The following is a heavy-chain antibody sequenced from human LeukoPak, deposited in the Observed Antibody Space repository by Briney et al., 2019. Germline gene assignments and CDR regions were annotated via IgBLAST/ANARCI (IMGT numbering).Heavy chain of an antibody. CDR3: AKDRRFDGGDYFDY. CDR2: ISYDGSNK. D-gene: IGHD3-16*01. J-gene: IGHJ4*02. CDR1: GFTFSSYA. V-gene: IGHV3-30*18. Sequence: PGGSLRLSCAASGFTFSSYAMSWVRQAPGKGLEWVAVISYDGSNKYYADSVKGRFTISRDNSKNTLYLQMNSLRAEDTAVYYCAKDRRFDGGDYFDYWGQGTLVTVSS.